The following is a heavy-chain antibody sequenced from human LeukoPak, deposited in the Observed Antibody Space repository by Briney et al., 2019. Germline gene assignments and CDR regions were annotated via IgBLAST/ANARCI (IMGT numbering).Heavy chain of an antibody. J-gene: IGHJ4*02. CDR1: GFTFSSYW. CDR3: ASLRSSSPVQVY. Sequence: GGSLRLSCAASGFTFSSYWMHWVRQAPGKGLVWVSRINSDGSSTSYADSVKGRFTISRDDSKNTLYLQMDSLRAEDTGVYYCASLRSSSPVQVYWGQGTLVTVSS. V-gene: IGHV3-74*01. CDR2: INSDGSST. D-gene: IGHD6-6*01.